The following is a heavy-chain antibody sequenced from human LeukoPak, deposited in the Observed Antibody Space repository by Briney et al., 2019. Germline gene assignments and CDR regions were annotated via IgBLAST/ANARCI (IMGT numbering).Heavy chain of an antibody. CDR2: ISYDGSNK. Sequence: PGGSLRLSCAASGFTFSSYAMHWVRQAPGKGLEWVAVISYDGSNKYYADSVKGRFTISRDNSKNTLYLQMNSLRAEDTAVYYCARDGAWPGRFYYHGMDVWGQGTTVTVSS. V-gene: IGHV3-30-3*01. D-gene: IGHD2-21*02. J-gene: IGHJ6*02. CDR1: GFTFSSYA. CDR3: ARDGAWPGRFYYHGMDV.